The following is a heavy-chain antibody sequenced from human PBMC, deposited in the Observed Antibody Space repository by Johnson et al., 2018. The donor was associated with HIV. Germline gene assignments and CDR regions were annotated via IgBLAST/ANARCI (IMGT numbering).Heavy chain of an antibody. J-gene: IGHJ3*02. Sequence: VQLVESGGGLVQSGGSLRLSCGASGFSVSNNYMNWVRQAPGKGLEWVSIIYSGGNTYYADSVKGRFTISRDNSKNTLYLQMNSLRAEDTAVYYCAKDSPGWLVGAIGEDAFDIWGQGTMVTVSS. D-gene: IGHD1-26*01. CDR1: GFSVSNNY. CDR2: IYSGGNT. CDR3: AKDSPGWLVGAIGEDAFDI. V-gene: IGHV3-66*02.